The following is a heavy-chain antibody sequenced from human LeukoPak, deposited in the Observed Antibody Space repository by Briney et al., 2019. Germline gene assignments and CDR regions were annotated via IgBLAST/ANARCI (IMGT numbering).Heavy chain of an antibody. J-gene: IGHJ5*02. CDR3: ARQDIVVVVAATPHWFDP. CDR2: IYYSGST. V-gene: IGHV4-39*07. D-gene: IGHD2-15*01. CDR1: GGSISSSSYY. Sequence: SETLSLTCTVSGGSISSSSYYWGWIRQPPGKGLEWIGSIYYSGSTYYNPSLKSRVTISVDTSKNQFSLKLSSVTAVDTAVYYCARQDIVVVVAATPHWFDPWGQGTLVTVSS.